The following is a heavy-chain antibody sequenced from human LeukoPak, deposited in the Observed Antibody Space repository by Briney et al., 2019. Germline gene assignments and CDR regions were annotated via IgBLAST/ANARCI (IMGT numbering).Heavy chain of an antibody. CDR1: GYTFTAYY. CDR3: ARDLEGSSSGDY. J-gene: IGHJ4*02. D-gene: IGHD6-13*01. V-gene: IGHV1-2*02. CDR2: INPNSGGT. Sequence: ASVKVSCKASGYTFTAYYMHWVRQAPGQGLEWMGWINPNSGGTNYAQKFQGSVTMTRDTSISTAYMELSSLRSDDTAVYYCARDLEGSSSGDYWGQGTLVTVSS.